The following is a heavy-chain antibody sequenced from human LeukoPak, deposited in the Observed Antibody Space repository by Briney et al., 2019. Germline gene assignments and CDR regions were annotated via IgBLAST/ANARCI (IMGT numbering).Heavy chain of an antibody. CDR2: FDLEDGET. CDR1: GYTLTELS. CDR3: ATVPGSSSSIELVFDY. D-gene: IGHD6-6*01. Sequence: ASVTVSFKFSGYTLTELSMHWVRQAPGKGLGWMGGFDLEDGETINAQKFQGRVTMTENTSTDTAYMELSSLRSEDTAVYYCATVPGSSSSIELVFDYWGQGTLVTVSS. V-gene: IGHV1-24*01. J-gene: IGHJ4*02.